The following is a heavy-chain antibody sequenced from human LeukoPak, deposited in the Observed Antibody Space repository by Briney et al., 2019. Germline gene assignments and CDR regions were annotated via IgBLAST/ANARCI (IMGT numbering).Heavy chain of an antibody. V-gene: IGHV4-38-2*02. Sequence: PSETLSLTCTVSGFSINTGYYWGWIRQSPGKGLEWIGTINHSGKTYYNPSLQSRVTISVDTSKNQFSLRATSVTAADTAVYYCAREYSPGWWRAHSYFDNWGQGTLVSVSS. CDR3: AREYSPGWWRAHSYFDN. D-gene: IGHD2-15*01. CDR1: GFSINTGYY. J-gene: IGHJ4*02. CDR2: INHSGKT.